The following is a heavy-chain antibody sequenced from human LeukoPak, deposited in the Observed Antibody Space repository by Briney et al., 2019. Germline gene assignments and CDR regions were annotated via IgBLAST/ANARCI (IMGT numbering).Heavy chain of an antibody. CDR3: VRVVVPAAGFDP. CDR2: INHSGST. Sequence: SETLSLTCAVYGGSFSGYYWSWIRQPPGKGLEWIGEINHSGSTNYNLSLKSRVTISVDTSKNQFSLKLSSVTAADTAVYYCVRVVVPAAGFDPWGQGTLVTVSS. CDR1: GGSFSGYY. D-gene: IGHD2-2*01. V-gene: IGHV4-34*01. J-gene: IGHJ5*02.